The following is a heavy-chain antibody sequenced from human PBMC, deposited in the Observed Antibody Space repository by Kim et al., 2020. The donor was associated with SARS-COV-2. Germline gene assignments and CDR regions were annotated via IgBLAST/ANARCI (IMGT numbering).Heavy chain of an antibody. D-gene: IGHD4-17*01. Sequence: GGSLRLSCAASGFTFSSYWMSWVRQAPGKGLEWVANIKQDGSEKYYVDSVKGRFTISRDNAKNSLYLQMNSLRAEDTAVYYCARPDYGDYGPLGMDVWGQGTTVTVSS. CDR3: ARPDYGDYGPLGMDV. CDR2: IKQDGSEK. CDR1: GFTFSSYW. V-gene: IGHV3-7*03. J-gene: IGHJ6*02.